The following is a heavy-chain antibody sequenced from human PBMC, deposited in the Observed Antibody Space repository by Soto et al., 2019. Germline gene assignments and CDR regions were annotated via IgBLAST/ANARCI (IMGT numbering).Heavy chain of an antibody. J-gene: IGHJ4*02. CDR1: GASLTSGTYY. V-gene: IGHV4-31*03. CDR3: ASTEDFFDY. CDR2: IFYSGST. Sequence: PSETLSLTCSVSGASLTSGTYYWSWIRQHPGKGLEWIGYIFYSGSTDYNPSLKSRVNISVDTSKNQFSLKLSSVTAADTAVYYCASTEDFFDYWGQGTLVTVSS.